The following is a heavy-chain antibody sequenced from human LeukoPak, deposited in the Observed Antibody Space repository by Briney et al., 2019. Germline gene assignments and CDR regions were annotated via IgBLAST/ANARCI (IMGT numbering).Heavy chain of an antibody. CDR3: ARVFAANLGDWFDP. D-gene: IGHD3-16*01. CDR2: IKEDGSAQ. CDR1: GFTFSRSW. J-gene: IGHJ5*02. Sequence: PGGSLRLSCADSGFTFSRSWMTWVRQAPGKGLEWVANIKEDGSAQNYVDSVKGRFTISRDNAKNTLYLEMKSLRAEDTAVYYCARVFAANLGDWFDPWGQGTLVTVSS. V-gene: IGHV3-7*05.